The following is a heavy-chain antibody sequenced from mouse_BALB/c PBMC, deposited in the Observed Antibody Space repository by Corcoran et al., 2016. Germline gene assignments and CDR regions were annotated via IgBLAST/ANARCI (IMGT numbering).Heavy chain of an antibody. CDR3: AYYGKYVGY. V-gene: IGHV1S136*01. Sequence: EVQLQQSGPELVKPGASVNMSCKASGYTFTSYVMHWVKQKPGQGREWIGYINPYNDGTKYNEKFKGKATLTSDKSSSTAYMELSSLTSEDSAVYYCAYYGKYVGYWGQGTTLTVSS. D-gene: IGHD2-1*01. CDR2: INPYNDGT. J-gene: IGHJ2*01. CDR1: GYTFTSYV.